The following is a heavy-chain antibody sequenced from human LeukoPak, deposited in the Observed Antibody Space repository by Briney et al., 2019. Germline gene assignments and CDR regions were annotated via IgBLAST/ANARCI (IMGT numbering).Heavy chain of an antibody. J-gene: IGHJ4*02. CDR2: MNPNRGKT. CDR1: GYTFTSCD. V-gene: IGHV1-8*02. D-gene: IGHD4-23*01. CDR3: TRGSGGRRDN. Sequence: GSVKDSCKASGYTFTSCDINWVRQATGQGLEWMEWMNPNRGKTGYGQSFQGRITMTRDISIGTAYMELSNLTSEDTAIYYCTRGSGGRRDNWGQGTLVTVSA.